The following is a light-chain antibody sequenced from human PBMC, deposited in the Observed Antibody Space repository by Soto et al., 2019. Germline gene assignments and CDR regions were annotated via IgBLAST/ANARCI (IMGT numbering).Light chain of an antibody. Sequence: QSVLTQPASVSGSPGQSITISCTGTSSDVGSYNLVSWYQQHPGKAPELMIYEGSKRPSGVSNRFSGSKSGNTASLTISGLQAEDEADYYCCSYAGSSPWVFGGGTKVTVL. V-gene: IGLV2-23*01. CDR1: SSDVGSYNL. CDR2: EGS. CDR3: CSYAGSSPWV. J-gene: IGLJ3*02.